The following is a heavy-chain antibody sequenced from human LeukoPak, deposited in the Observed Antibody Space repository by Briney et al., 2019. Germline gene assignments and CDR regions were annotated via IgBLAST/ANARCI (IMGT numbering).Heavy chain of an antibody. CDR1: GFTFSNCW. J-gene: IGHJ6*02. V-gene: IGHV3-7*03. CDR2: INRDGSER. CDR3: ARRNAMDV. Sequence: GGSLRLSCAASGFTFSNCWMTWVRQAPGKGLEWVANINRDGSERYYVDSVKGRFTISRDDAKSSLYLQMNSLRAEDTAVYYCARRNAMDVWGQGTTVIVFS.